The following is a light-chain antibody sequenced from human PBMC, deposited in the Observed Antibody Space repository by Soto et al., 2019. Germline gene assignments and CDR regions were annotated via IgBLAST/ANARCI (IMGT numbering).Light chain of an antibody. V-gene: IGLV2-14*01. Sequence: QSALTQPASMSGSPGQSITISCTGTSSDVGAYDYVSWYQQHPGKAPKVMIYEVSNRPSGVSNRFSGSKSGNTASLTISGLQSEDEGDYYCSSYTNIRTVVFGGGTKLTVL. J-gene: IGLJ2*01. CDR3: SSYTNIRTVV. CDR1: SSDVGAYDY. CDR2: EVS.